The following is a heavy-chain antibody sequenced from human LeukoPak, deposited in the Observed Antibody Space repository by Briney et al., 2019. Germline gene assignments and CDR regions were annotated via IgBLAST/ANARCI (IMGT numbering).Heavy chain of an antibody. CDR1: GFTFSSYA. D-gene: IGHD1-26*01. Sequence: PGGSLRLSCAASGFTFSSYAMSWVRQAPGKGLEWVSAISGSGGSTYYADSVKGRFTISRDNSKNTLYLQMNSLRAEDTAVYYCAKDRSGSYAGRDAFDIWGQGTMVTVSS. V-gene: IGHV3-23*01. J-gene: IGHJ3*02. CDR3: AKDRSGSYAGRDAFDI. CDR2: ISGSGGST.